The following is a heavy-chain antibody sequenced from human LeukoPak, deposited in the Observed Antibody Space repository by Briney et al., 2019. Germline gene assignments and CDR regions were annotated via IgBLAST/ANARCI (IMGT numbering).Heavy chain of an antibody. V-gene: IGHV4-4*07. J-gene: IGHJ4*02. CDR1: SGFSSNYY. CDR3: ARETLVYSSLDY. CDR2: VYTSGIT. D-gene: IGHD6-13*01. Sequence: PSETLPLTCTVSSGFSSNYYWSWIRQPAGKGLEWIGRVYTSGITNYNPSLKSRVTMSVDTSKNQFSLKLNSVTAADTAVYYCARETLVYSSLDYWGQGTLVTASS.